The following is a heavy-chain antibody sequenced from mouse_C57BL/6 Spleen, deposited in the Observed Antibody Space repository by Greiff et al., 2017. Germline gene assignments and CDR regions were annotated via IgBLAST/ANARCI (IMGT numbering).Heavy chain of an antibody. CDR1: GFTFSSYG. CDR3: ASGAMDY. V-gene: IGHV5-6*02. J-gene: IGHJ4*01. CDR2: ISSGGSYT. Sequence: DVMLVESGGDLVKPGGSLKLSCAASGFTFSSYGMSWVRQTPDKRLEWVATISSGGSYTYYPDSVKGRFTISRDNAKNTLYLQMSSLKSEDTAMYYCASGAMDYWGQRTSVTVSS.